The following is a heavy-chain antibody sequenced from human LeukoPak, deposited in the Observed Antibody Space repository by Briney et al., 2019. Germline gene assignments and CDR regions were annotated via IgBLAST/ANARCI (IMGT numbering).Heavy chain of an antibody. CDR1: GYTFTSYY. Sequence: VASVKVSCKASGYTFTSYYMHWVRQAPGQGLEWVGIINPSGGTTTYAQTFQGRVTMTRDTSTSTVYMELSSLKSEDTAVYYCTRDLGGSYNRYWGQGTQVTVSS. CDR3: TRDLGGSYNRY. CDR2: INPSGGTT. J-gene: IGHJ4*02. D-gene: IGHD1-26*01. V-gene: IGHV1-46*01.